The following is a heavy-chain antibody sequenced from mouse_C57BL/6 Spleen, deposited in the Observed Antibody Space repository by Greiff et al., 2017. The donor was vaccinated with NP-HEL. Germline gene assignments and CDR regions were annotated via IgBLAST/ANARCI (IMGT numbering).Heavy chain of an antibody. CDR2: ISTYYGDA. CDR3: ARWDFFRKLNWYFDV. V-gene: IGHV1-67*01. CDR1: GYTFPDYA. D-gene: IGHD1-3*01. J-gene: IGHJ1*03. Sequence: QVQLKESGPELVRPGVSVKISCKGSGYTFPDYAMHWVKQSHAKSLEWIGVISTYYGDASYNQKFKDKATMPVDKSSSTAYMVLARLTSEDSAVYYCARWDFFRKLNWYFDVWGTGTTVTVSS.